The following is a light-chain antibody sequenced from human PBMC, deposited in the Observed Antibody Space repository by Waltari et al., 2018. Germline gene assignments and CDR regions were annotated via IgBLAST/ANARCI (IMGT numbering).Light chain of an antibody. CDR1: SGHSSNV. J-gene: IGLJ3*02. V-gene: IGLV4-69*01. CDR2: VNSDGSH. CDR3: QAGGHCTWV. Sequence: QLVLTQSPSASASLGASVKRTCTLSSGHSSNVIAWHQQQPEKGPGCLMKVNSDGSHSKEDKITDGFSGSGSGAEPCLTIPSLQSDDEADYYCQAGGHCTWVFGRGTNLTVL.